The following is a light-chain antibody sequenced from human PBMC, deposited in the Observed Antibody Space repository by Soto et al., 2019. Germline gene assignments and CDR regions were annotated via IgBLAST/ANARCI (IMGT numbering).Light chain of an antibody. CDR3: QQYGSSLTWT. CDR2: GAS. J-gene: IGKJ1*01. CDR1: ESVTSNY. V-gene: IGKV3-20*01. Sequence: EIVLTQSPGTLSLSPGERATLSCRASESVTSNYLAWYQQRPGQAPRLLIYGASSRATGIPDRFRGSGSGTDFTLTISRLEPEDVSVYYCQQYGSSLTWTFGQGTKVEIK.